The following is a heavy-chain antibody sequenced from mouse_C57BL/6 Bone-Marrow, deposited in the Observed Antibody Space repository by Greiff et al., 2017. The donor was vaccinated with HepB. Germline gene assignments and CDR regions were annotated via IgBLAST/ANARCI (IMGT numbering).Heavy chain of an antibody. Sequence: VQLQQSGPELVKPGASVKISCKASGYTFTDYYMNWVKQSHGKSLEWIGDINPNNGGTSYNQKFKGKATLTVDKSSSTAYMELRSLTSEDSAVYYCARERNGNWYFDVWGTGTTVTVSS. D-gene: IGHD2-1*01. CDR3: ARERNGNWYFDV. CDR2: INPNNGGT. CDR1: GYTFTDYY. V-gene: IGHV1-26*01. J-gene: IGHJ1*03.